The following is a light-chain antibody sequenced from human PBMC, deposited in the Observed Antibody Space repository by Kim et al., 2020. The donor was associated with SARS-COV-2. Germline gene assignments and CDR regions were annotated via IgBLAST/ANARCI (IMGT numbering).Light chain of an antibody. CDR3: LQHTSYPQT. Sequence: DIQMTQSPSSLSASVGDRVTITCRASEGIRYDLGWYQQKPGRAPKRLIYAASSLQSGVSSRFSDRESGTEFTLTISSLQPEDFATYYGLQHTSYPQTFGGETKV. CDR2: AAS. J-gene: IGKJ4*01. CDR1: EGIRYD. V-gene: IGKV1-17*01.